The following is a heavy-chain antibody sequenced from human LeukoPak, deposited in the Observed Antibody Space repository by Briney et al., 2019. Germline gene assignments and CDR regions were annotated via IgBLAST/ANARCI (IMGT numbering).Heavy chain of an antibody. CDR3: ASGGYYFDY. Sequence: PSETLSLTCTVSGGSISSSSYYWGWIRQPPGKGLEWIGSIYYSGSTYCNPSLKSRVTISVDTSKNQFSLKLSSVTAADTAVYYCASGGYYFDYWGQGTLVTVSS. J-gene: IGHJ4*02. CDR2: IYYSGST. CDR1: GGSISSSSYY. V-gene: IGHV4-39*01. D-gene: IGHD3-10*01.